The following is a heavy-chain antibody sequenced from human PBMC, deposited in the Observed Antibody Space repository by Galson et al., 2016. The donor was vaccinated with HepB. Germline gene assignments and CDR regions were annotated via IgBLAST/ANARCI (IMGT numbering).Heavy chain of an antibody. D-gene: IGHD3-10*02. CDR2: ISAGGGGT. V-gene: IGHV3-23*01. CDR3: AKVPFPVVAEAMLGGLDS. J-gene: IGHJ4*02. CDR1: GFTFSSYA. Sequence: SLRLSCAASGFTFSSYALTWVRQAPGRGLEWVSDISAGGGGTYYADSVKGRFTTSRDNSKNTLYLQMHSLRVDDTAVYYCAKVPFPVVAEAMLGGLDSWGQGSLVTVSS.